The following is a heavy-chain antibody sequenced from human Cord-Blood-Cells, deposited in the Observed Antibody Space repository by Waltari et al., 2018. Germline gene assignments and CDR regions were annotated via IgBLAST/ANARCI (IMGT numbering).Heavy chain of an antibody. J-gene: IGHJ3*02. Sequence: QVPLVQPGAEVKKPGSTVQVSCKASGGTFSSSAITWVRQAPGQGLEWMGGIIPIFGTANYAQKFQGRVTITADESTSTAYMELSSLRSEDTAVYYCARARAGGGAFDIWGQGTMVTVSS. CDR1: GGTFSSSA. CDR2: IIPIFGTA. D-gene: IGHD3-10*01. CDR3: ARARAGGGAFDI. V-gene: IGHV1-69*12.